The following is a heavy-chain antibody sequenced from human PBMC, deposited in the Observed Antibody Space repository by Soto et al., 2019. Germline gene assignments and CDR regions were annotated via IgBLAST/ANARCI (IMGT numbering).Heavy chain of an antibody. Sequence: QVQLQESGPGLVKPSQTLSLTCTVSGGSISSGDYSWSWIRQPPGKGLEWIGYIYYSGSTYYNPSLKSRVTISVDRSKNQFSLKLSSVTAADTAVYYCARERARDGHHRYFDLWGRGTLVTVSS. CDR1: GGSISSGDYS. CDR2: IYYSGST. J-gene: IGHJ2*01. CDR3: ARERARDGHHRYFDL. V-gene: IGHV4-30-4*01. D-gene: IGHD2-21*02.